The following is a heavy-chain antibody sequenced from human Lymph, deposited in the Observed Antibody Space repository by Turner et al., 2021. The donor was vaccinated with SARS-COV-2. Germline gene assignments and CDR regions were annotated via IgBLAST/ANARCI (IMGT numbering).Heavy chain of an antibody. Sequence: QVQLVESGGGVVQPGRSLRLSCAASGFTFSTYAIYWVRQGPGKGLEWVSVISYDGSNKYYADSVKGRFTISRDNSKNTLYLQMNSLRAEDTAVYYCARYASGGYFYYGMDVWGQGTTVTVSS. CDR3: ARYASGGYFYYGMDV. CDR1: GFTFSTYA. D-gene: IGHD3-10*01. CDR2: ISYDGSNK. J-gene: IGHJ6*02. V-gene: IGHV3-30*04.